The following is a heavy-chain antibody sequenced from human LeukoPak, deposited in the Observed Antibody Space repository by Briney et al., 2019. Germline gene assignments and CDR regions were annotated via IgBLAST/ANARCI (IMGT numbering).Heavy chain of an antibody. D-gene: IGHD3-10*01. V-gene: IGHV4-39*01. Sequence: PSETLSLTCTVSGGSVSSSSYYWGWVRQSPGKGLEWIGSISYSGTNYNNPSLKSRVSISIDTSKNQFSVKLTSVTAADTAMYYCASLATLRSWGQGTLVTVSS. CDR2: ISYSGTN. CDR1: GGSVSSSSYY. CDR3: ASLATLRS. J-gene: IGHJ5*02.